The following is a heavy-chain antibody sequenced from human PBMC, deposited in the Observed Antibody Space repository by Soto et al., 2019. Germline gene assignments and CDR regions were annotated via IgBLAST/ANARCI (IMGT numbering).Heavy chain of an antibody. D-gene: IGHD5-12*01. V-gene: IGHV4-31*03. CDR1: GGSISSGGYY. J-gene: IGHJ6*02. Sequence: SETLSLTCTVSGGSISSGGYYWSWIRQHPGKGLEWIGYIYYSGSTYYNPSLKSRVTISVDTSKNQFSLKPSSVTAADTAVYYCARDSGYAGLYYGMDVWGQGTTVTVSS. CDR2: IYYSGST. CDR3: ARDSGYAGLYYGMDV.